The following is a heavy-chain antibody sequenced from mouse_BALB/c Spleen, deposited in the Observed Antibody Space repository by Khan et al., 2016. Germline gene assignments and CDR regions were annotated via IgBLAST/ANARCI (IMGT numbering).Heavy chain of an antibody. V-gene: IGHV1-9*01. CDR1: GYTFSSYW. J-gene: IGHJ1*01. CDR2: ILPGSGST. D-gene: IGHD1-1*01. CDR3: ARLGVTTVGYFDV. Sequence: QVRLQQSGAELMKPGASVKISCKATGYTFSSYWIEWVKQRPGHGLEWIGEILPGSGSTNYNEKFKGKATFTADTSSNTAYMQLSSLTSEDSAVSYCARLGVTTVGYFDVGGAGTTVTVSA.